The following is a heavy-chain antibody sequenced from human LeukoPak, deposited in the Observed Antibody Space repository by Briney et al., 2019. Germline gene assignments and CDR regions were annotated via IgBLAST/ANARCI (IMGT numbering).Heavy chain of an antibody. J-gene: IGHJ1*01. V-gene: IGHV4-4*02. CDR3: ARVDYGGNSGVQYFQH. D-gene: IGHD4-23*01. CDR1: GGSISSSNW. Sequence: PSETLSLTCAVSGGSISSSNWWSWVRQPPGKGLEWIGEIYHSGSTNYNPSLKSRVTIPVDKSKNQFSLKLSSVTAADTAVYYCARVDYGGNSGVQYFQHWGQGTLVTVSS. CDR2: IYHSGST.